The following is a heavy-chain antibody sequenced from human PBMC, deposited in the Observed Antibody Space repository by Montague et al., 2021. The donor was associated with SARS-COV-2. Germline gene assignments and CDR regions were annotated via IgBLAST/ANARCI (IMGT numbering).Heavy chain of an antibody. CDR1: GGPISGFY. CDR3: ARLLRSCTNGVCRTYYYYALDV. Sequence: SETLSLTCTVSGGPISGFYWSWIRQPPGKGLEWIGYIYYSGSTKYNPSLESRVAVSVDRSKNQVSLKLTSVTAADTAVYYCARLLRSCTNGVCRTYYYYALDVWGQGTTVTVSS. J-gene: IGHJ6*02. V-gene: IGHV4-59*01. D-gene: IGHD2-8*01. CDR2: IYYSGST.